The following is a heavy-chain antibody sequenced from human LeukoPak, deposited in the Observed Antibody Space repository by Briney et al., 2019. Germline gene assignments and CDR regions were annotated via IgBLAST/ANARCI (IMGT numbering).Heavy chain of an antibody. CDR1: GFTFSSYA. CDR2: ISGSGGST. J-gene: IGHJ4*02. D-gene: IGHD6-19*01. Sequence: GGSLRLSCAASGFTFSSYAMSWVRQAPGKGLEWVSAISGSGGSTYYADSVKGRFTISRGNSKNRLYLQRNIRRVGGTAVYYCAKTLEQWLHPRVYFDYWGQGTLVTVSS. CDR3: AKTLEQWLHPRVYFDY. V-gene: IGHV3-23*01.